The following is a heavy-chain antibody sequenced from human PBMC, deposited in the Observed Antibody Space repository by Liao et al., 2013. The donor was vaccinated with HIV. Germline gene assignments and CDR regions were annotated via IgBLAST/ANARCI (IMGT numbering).Heavy chain of an antibody. CDR2: IYTSGST. D-gene: IGHD2-15*01. V-gene: IGHV4-61*02. J-gene: IGHJ5*02. CDR3: ARSMLLRPNWFDP. CDR1: GGPITFGEYY. Sequence: QVQLQESGPGLVKPSQTLSLTCSVSGGPITFGEYYWSWIRQPAGRGLQWIGRIYTSGSTNYNPSLKNRVTISIDTSKNQFSLKLSSVTAADTAVYYCARSMLLRPNWFDPWGQGTLVTVSS.